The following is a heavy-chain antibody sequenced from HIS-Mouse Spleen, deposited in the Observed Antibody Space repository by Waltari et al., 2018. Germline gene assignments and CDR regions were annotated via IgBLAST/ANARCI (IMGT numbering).Heavy chain of an antibody. CDR1: GGSISSSSYY. J-gene: IGHJ3*02. D-gene: IGHD5-12*01. V-gene: IGHV4-39*07. CDR2: ISYSGST. CDR3: ARDGYSGYGHDAFDI. Sequence: QLQLQESGPGLVKPSETLSLTCTVSGGSISSSSYYWGWIRQPPGKGLEWIGSISYSGSTHNNPSLKSRVTISVDTSKNQFSLKLSSVTAADTAVYYCARDGYSGYGHDAFDIWGQGTMVTVSS.